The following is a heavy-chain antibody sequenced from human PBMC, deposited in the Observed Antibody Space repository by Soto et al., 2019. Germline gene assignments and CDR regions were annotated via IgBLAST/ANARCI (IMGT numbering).Heavy chain of an antibody. CDR1: EFTFSSSA. Sequence: PGGSLRLSCVASEFTFSSSAMAWVRQAPGKGLEWVSSISYSAGVTHYADSVKGRFTISRDNSKSTLYLQMNNLRAEDTAVYYCAKGSAFSVAGTGGNFDFWGQGTPVTVSS. D-gene: IGHD6-19*01. V-gene: IGHV3-23*01. J-gene: IGHJ4*02. CDR2: ISYSAGVT. CDR3: AKGSAFSVAGTGGNFDF.